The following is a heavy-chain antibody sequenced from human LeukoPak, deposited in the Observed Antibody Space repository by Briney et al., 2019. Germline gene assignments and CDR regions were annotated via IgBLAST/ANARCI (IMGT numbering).Heavy chain of an antibody. Sequence: SETLSLTCTVSGGSINSSGRRWGWIRQPPGKGLEWIGSIHYSETTYYNPSLKSRVTISVDTSKNQFSLKLSSVTAADTAVYFCARLFDYWGQGTLVTVSP. V-gene: IGHV4-39*01. CDR3: ARLFDY. CDR1: GGSINSSGRR. CDR2: IHYSETT. J-gene: IGHJ4*02.